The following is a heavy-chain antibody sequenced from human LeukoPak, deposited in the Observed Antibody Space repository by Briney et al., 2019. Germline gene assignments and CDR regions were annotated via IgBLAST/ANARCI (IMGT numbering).Heavy chain of an antibody. CDR2: ISSSGSTI. J-gene: IGHJ4*02. Sequence: GGSLRLSCAASGFTFSSYEMNWVRQAPGKGLEWISYISSSGSTIYYADSVKGRFTISRDNAKNSLFLQMNSLRAEDTAIYYCARGGSRWFLYYFDYWGQGTLVTDSS. D-gene: IGHD3-3*01. CDR1: GFTFSSYE. CDR3: ARGGSRWFLYYFDY. V-gene: IGHV3-48*03.